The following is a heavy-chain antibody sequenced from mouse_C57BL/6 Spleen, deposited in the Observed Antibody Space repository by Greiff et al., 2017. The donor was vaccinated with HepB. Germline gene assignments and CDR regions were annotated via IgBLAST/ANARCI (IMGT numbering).Heavy chain of an antibody. Sequence: EVQRVESGPGLVKPSQSLSLTCSVTGYSITSGYYWNWIRQFPGNKLEWMGYISYDGSNNYNPSLKNRISITRDTSKNQFFLKLNSVTTEDTATYYCARGNFFTTVVERNWYFDVWGTGTTVTVSS. V-gene: IGHV3-6*01. J-gene: IGHJ1*03. CDR1: GYSITSGYY. CDR2: ISYDGSN. CDR3: ARGNFFTTVVERNWYFDV. D-gene: IGHD1-1*01.